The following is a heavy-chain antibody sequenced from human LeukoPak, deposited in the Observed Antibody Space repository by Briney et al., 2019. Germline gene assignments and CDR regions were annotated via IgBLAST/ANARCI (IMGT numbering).Heavy chain of an antibody. CDR3: ARVPYYYDTSGPTYYYYMDV. J-gene: IGHJ6*03. D-gene: IGHD3-22*01. Sequence: GASVKVSCKASGYTFISYGISWVRQAPGRGLEWMGWIIVYNGNTNYAQKLQGRVTMTTDTSTSTAYMELRSLRSDDTAVYYCARVPYYYDTSGPTYYYYMDVWVKGTTVTVSS. CDR2: IIVYNGNT. CDR1: GYTFISYG. V-gene: IGHV1-18*01.